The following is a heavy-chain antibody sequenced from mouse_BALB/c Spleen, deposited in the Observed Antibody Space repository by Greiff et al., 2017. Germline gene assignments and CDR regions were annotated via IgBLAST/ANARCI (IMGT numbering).Heavy chain of an antibody. V-gene: IGHV1-20*02. CDR1: GYSFTGYF. Sequence: VQLQQSGPELVKPGASVKISCKASGYSFTGYFMNWVMQSHGKSLEWIGRINPYNGDTFYNQKFKGKAALTVDKSSSTAHIELRSLASEDSAVYYCARSGYYGFPYWGQGTLVTVSA. J-gene: IGHJ3*01. CDR2: INPYNGDT. CDR3: ARSGYYGFPY. D-gene: IGHD2-3*01.